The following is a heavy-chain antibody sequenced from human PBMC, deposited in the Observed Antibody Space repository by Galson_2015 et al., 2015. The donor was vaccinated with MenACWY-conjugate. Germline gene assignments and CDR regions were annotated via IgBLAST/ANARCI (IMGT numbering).Heavy chain of an antibody. CDR2: ISSSSSYI. V-gene: IGHV3-21*01. Sequence: SLRLSCAASGFTFSSYSMNWVRQAPGKGLEWVSSISSSSSYIYYADSVKGRFTISRDNAKNSLYLQMNSLRAEDTAVYYCARRYSSGGQGIDYWGQGTLVTVSS. D-gene: IGHD6-19*01. CDR1: GFTFSSYS. CDR3: ARRYSSGGQGIDY. J-gene: IGHJ4*02.